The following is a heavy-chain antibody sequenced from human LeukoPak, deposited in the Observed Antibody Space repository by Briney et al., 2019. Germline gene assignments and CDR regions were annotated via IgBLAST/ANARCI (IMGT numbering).Heavy chain of an antibody. CDR3: AGDYSGYCSGGSCLEAFDI. D-gene: IGHD2-15*01. CDR2: IWYDGSNK. J-gene: IGHJ3*02. CDR1: GFTFSSYG. Sequence: GRSLRLSCAASGFTFSSYGMHWVRQAPGKGLEWVAVIWYDGSNKYYADSVKGRFTISRDNSKNTLYLQMNSLRAEDTAVYYCAGDYSGYCSGGSCLEAFDIWGQGTMVTVSS. V-gene: IGHV3-33*01.